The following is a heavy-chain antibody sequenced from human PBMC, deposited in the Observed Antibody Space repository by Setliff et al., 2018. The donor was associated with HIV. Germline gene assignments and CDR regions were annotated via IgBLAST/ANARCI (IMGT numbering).Heavy chain of an antibody. J-gene: IGHJ4*02. CDR3: ARVSGDGAGYFDY. D-gene: IGHD5-12*01. CDR2: IKEDGSDK. Sequence: SLRLSCVASEFTFSKYRMSWVRQAPGKGLEWVAYIKEDGSDKYYEDSVKGRFTISRDNAKNSLYLQMNSLRAEDTAVYYCARVSGDGAGYFDYWGQGTLVTVSS. CDR1: EFTFSKYR. V-gene: IGHV3-7*03.